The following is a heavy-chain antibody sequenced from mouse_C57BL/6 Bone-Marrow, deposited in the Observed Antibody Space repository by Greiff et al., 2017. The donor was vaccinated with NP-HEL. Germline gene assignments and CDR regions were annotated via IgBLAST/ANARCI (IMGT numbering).Heavy chain of an antibody. CDR1: GFTFSSYA. J-gene: IGHJ3*01. Sequence: EVKLQESGEGLVKPGGSLKLSCAASGFTFSSYAMSWVRQTPEKRLEWVAYISSGGDYIYYADTVKGRFTISRDNARNTLYLQMSSLKSEDTAMYYCTHNNYAVVYWGQGTLVTVSA. CDR2: ISSGGDYI. D-gene: IGHD2-12*01. CDR3: THNNYAVVY. V-gene: IGHV5-9-1*02.